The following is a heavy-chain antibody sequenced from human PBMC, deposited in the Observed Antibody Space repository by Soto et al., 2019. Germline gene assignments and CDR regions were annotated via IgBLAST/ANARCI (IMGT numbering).Heavy chain of an antibody. CDR3: ARDQYYYDSSGYPRFDY. D-gene: IGHD3-22*01. CDR2: IIPIFGTA. V-gene: IGHV1-69*01. CDR1: GGTFSSYA. Sequence: QVQLVQSGAEVKKPGSSVKVSCKASGGTFSSYAISWVRQAPGQGLEWMGGIIPIFGTANYAQKFQGRVTITADESTSTAYMELSSLTSEDTAVYYCARDQYYYDSSGYPRFDYWGQGTLVTVSS. J-gene: IGHJ4*02.